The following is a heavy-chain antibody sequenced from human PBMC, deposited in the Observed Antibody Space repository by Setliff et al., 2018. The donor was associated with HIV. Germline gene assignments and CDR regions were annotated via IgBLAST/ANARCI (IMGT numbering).Heavy chain of an antibody. D-gene: IGHD2-2*01. V-gene: IGHV4-39*07. CDR2: VFYSGST. CDR3: ARKGYCSSSGCPTPFDF. J-gene: IGHJ4*02. CDR1: GGSISSSSYY. Sequence: PSETLSLTCTVSGGSISSSSYYWDWIRQPPGKGLEWIGSVFYSGSTYYKPSLKSRVTKSVDTSKNQFSLKLSSVTAADTAVYYCARKGYCSSSGCPTPFDFWGQGTLVTVSS.